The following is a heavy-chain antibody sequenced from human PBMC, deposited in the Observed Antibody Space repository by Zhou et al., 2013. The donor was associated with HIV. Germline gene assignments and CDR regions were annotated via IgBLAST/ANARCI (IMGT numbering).Heavy chain of an antibody. V-gene: IGHV4-59*11. CDR2: IYYSGST. Sequence: QVQLQESGPGLVKPSETLSLTCTVSGGSISSHYWSWIRQPPGKGLEWIGYIYYSGSTNYNPSLKSRVTISVDTSKNQFSLKLSSVTAADTAVYYCARVLVATIPGDYYYYGMDVWGQGTTVTVSS. CDR1: GGSISSHY. D-gene: IGHD5-12*01. J-gene: IGHJ6*02. CDR3: ARVLVATIPGDYYYYGMDV.